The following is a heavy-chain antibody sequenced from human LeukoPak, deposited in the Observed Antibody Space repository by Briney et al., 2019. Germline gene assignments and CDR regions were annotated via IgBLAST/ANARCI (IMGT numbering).Heavy chain of an antibody. Sequence: SETLSLTCTVSGGSISSYYWSWIRQPPGKGLEWIASIYSGGATYYNPSLKSRVIISVDTSKNQISLKLSSVTASDTAVYYCARHSMRYNWFDPWGQGTLVTVSS. V-gene: IGHV4-59*04. CDR3: ARHSMRYNWFDP. CDR2: IYSGGAT. CDR1: GGSISSYY. J-gene: IGHJ5*02. D-gene: IGHD2/OR15-2a*01.